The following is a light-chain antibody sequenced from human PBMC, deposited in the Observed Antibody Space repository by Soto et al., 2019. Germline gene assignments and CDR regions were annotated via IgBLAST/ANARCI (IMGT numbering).Light chain of an antibody. CDR2: WAS. Sequence: DIVMTQSPDSLAVSLGERATINCKSSQSVLYSSNNKNYLAWYQQRPGQPPKLLIYWASTRESGVPDRFSGSGSGTDFTLTITSLQAEEVAVYYCQQYESTPPTFGQGTTLEIK. J-gene: IGKJ2*01. V-gene: IGKV4-1*01. CDR1: QSVLYSSNNKNY. CDR3: QQYESTPPT.